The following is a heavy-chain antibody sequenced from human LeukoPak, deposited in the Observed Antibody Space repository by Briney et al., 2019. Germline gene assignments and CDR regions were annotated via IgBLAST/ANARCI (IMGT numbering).Heavy chain of an antibody. J-gene: IGHJ4*02. D-gene: IGHD6-19*01. CDR3: ARGSGWY. CDR2: INPSGGST. CDR1: GYTFTGYY. Sequence: ASVKVSCKASGYTFTGYYIHWVRQAPGQGLEWMGAINPSGGSTSYAQKFQGRVTVTRDTSTSTAYMELSSLRSEDTAVYYCARGSGWYWGQGTLVTVSS. V-gene: IGHV1-46*01.